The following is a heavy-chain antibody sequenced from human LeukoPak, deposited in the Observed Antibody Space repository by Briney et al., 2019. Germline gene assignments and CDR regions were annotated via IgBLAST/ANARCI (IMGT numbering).Heavy chain of an antibody. CDR3: ARGGSFDY. CDR2: ISGSGTTI. V-gene: IGHV3-23*01. CDR1: GFSFTSYA. Sequence: GGSLRLSCAASGFSFTSYAMSWVRQAPGKGLDWVSGISGSGTTIYYADSAKGRFTISRVNSKNTLYLQMNSLRAEDTAVYYCARGGSFDYWGQGTLVTVSS. J-gene: IGHJ4*02.